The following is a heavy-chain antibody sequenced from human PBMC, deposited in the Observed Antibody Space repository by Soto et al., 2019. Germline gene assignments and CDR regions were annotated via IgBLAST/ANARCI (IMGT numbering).Heavy chain of an antibody. CDR1: GFTFSSYA. J-gene: IGHJ4*02. CDR3: AKVEKAAGLPTDFDY. Sequence: PGGSLRLSCAASGFTFSSYAMSWVRQAPGKGLEWVSAISGSGGSTYYADSVKGRFTISRDNSKNTLYLQMNSLRAEDTAVYYCAKVEKAAGLPTDFDYWGQGTLVTVSS. CDR2: ISGSGGST. D-gene: IGHD6-13*01. V-gene: IGHV3-23*01.